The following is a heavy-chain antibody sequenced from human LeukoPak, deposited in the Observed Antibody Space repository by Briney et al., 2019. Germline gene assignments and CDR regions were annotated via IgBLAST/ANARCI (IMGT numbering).Heavy chain of an antibody. V-gene: IGHV4-38-2*02. CDR2: IYHSGST. Sequence: SETLSLTCTVSGYSISSGYYWGWIRQPPGKGLEWIGNIYHSGSTYSNPSLKSRVIISVDTSKNQFSLKLSSVTAADTAVYYCARKFGYCSGGSCVYWFDPWGQGTLVTVSS. CDR1: GYSISSGYY. D-gene: IGHD2-15*01. J-gene: IGHJ5*02. CDR3: ARKFGYCSGGSCVYWFDP.